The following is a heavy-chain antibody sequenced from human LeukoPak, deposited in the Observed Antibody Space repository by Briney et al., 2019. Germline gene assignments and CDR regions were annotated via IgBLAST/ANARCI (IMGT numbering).Heavy chain of an antibody. D-gene: IGHD3-22*01. CDR3: ARDSKRTYYYDSSGYPDAFDI. Sequence: PVGSLRLSCAASGFTFSSYGINWVRQAPRKGLEWVSSISSSSRYIYYAASVRGRFTISRDNAKNSLYLQMNSLRAEDTAVYYCARDSKRTYYYDSSGYPDAFDIWGQGTMLTAYS. J-gene: IGHJ3*02. CDR2: ISSSSRYI. V-gene: IGHV3-21*01. CDR1: GFTFSSYG.